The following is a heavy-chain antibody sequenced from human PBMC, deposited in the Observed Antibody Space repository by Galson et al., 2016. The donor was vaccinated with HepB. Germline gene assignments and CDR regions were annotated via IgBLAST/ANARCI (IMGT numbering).Heavy chain of an antibody. J-gene: IGHJ4*02. CDR1: GFTFRHHW. Sequence: SLRLSCAASGFTFRHHWMQWVRQAPGKGLLLVSRVAPSGDVTRYADSVRGRFTISRDNSKNTVSLQMNSLRAEDTALYFCAKVRGTFCSSTSCYHFDYWGQGTLVAVSS. CDR3: AKVRGTFCSSTSCYHFDY. D-gene: IGHD2-2*01. V-gene: IGHV3-74*01. CDR2: VAPSGDVT.